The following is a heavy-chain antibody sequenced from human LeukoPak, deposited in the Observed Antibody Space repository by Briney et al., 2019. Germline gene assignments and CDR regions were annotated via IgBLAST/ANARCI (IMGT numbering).Heavy chain of an antibody. D-gene: IGHD3-9*01. CDR3: ARGNVLRYFDWSDDPKYYFDY. J-gene: IGHJ4*02. Sequence: ASVKVSCKASGYTFTSYDIHWVRQATGQGLEWMGWMNPNSGNTGYAQKFQGRVTMNRNTSIRTAYMDLSSLRSEDTAVYYCARGNVLRYFDWSDDPKYYFDYWGQGTLVTVSS. CDR1: GYTFTSYD. CDR2: MNPNSGNT. V-gene: IGHV1-8*01.